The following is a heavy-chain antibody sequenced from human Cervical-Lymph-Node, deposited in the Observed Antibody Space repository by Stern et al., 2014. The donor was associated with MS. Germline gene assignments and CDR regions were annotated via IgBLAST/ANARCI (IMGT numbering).Heavy chain of an antibody. CDR1: GFTFSDYF. D-gene: IGHD2/OR15-2a*01. CDR2: ISSGGSNI. J-gene: IGHJ6*02. Sequence: QVQLVESGGGLVKPGGSLRLSCAASGFTFSDYFMTWIRQAPGKGLEWVASISSGGSNIYYADSVKGRFTVSRDNANNSLDLQMHSLRAEDTAVYYCARCNVPRKAYSMDVWGQGTTVTVSS. V-gene: IGHV3-11*01. CDR3: ARCNVPRKAYSMDV.